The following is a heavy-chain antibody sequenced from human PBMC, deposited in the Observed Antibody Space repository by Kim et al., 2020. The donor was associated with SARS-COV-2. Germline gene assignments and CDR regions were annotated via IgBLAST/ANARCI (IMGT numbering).Heavy chain of an antibody. CDR2: IYYSGST. CDR3: TRLTILEAACSSFCCYYSLEDTAVVHFDY. Sequence: SETLSLTCTVSGGSISSSSYYWGWIRQPPGKGLEWIGSIYYSGSTYYNPSLKSRVTISVDTSKNQFSLKLSSVTAADTAVYYCTRLTILEAACSSFCCYYSLEDTAVVHFDYWGQGTLVTVSS. D-gene: IGHD2-2*01. CDR1: GGSISSSSYY. V-gene: IGHV4-39*01. J-gene: IGHJ4*02.